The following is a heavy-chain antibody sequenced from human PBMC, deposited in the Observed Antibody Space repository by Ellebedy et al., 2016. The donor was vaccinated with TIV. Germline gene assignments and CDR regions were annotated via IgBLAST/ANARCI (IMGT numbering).Heavy chain of an antibody. D-gene: IGHD6-13*01. CDR3: ARVPWDSSSWYRIDS. CDR2: IESDGSST. V-gene: IGHV3-74*01. J-gene: IGHJ5*01. CDR1: GFTFSTYW. Sequence: GGSLRLSXAASGFTFSTYWMHWVRQAPGKGLVWVSRIESDGSSTSYADSVKGRFTISRDNAKNSLYLQMDSLRAEDTAVYYCARVPWDSSSWYRIDSWGQGTLVTVSS.